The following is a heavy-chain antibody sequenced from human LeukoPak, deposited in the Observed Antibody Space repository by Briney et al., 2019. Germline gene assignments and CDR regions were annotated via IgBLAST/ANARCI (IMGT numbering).Heavy chain of an antibody. CDR1: GFTFTGYA. CDR3: ANPAAAGPDY. J-gene: IGHJ4*02. Sequence: GGSLRLSCAASGFTFTGYAMSWVRQAPGKGLEWVSAISGSGGSTYYADSVKGRFTISRDNSKNTLYLQMNSLRAEDTAVYYCANPAAAGPDYWGQGTLVTVSS. V-gene: IGHV3-23*01. CDR2: ISGSGGST. D-gene: IGHD6-13*01.